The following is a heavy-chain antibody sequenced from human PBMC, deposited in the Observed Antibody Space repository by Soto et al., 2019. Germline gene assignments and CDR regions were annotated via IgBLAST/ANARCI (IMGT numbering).Heavy chain of an antibody. D-gene: IGHD2-8*02. J-gene: IGHJ4*02. CDR2: INHSGST. CDR3: ARDKITGLFDY. Sequence: QVQLQQWGAGLLKPSETLSLTCAVYGGSFSGYYWTWIRQPPGTGLEWIGEINHSGSTNYNPSLKSRVTISVDTSKNQFSLKPTSVTAADKALYYCARDKITGLFDYWGQGTLVTVSS. CDR1: GGSFSGYY. V-gene: IGHV4-34*01.